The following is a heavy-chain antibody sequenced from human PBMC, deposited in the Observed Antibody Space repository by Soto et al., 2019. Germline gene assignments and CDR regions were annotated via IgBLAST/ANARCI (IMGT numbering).Heavy chain of an antibody. J-gene: IGHJ4*02. CDR3: ARVPPWGNSAGDYYIQHYDS. Sequence: KVSCKSSGFTFTSYAIHWLRQAPGQRPQWMGWINGGSGNTKYSQDFQGRVTFTRDTFATTAYLELSSLRSEDTAVYYCARVPPWGNSAGDYYIQHYDSWGQGTPVTVSS. CDR1: GFTFTSYA. CDR2: INGGSGNT. V-gene: IGHV1-3*01. D-gene: IGHD3-10*01.